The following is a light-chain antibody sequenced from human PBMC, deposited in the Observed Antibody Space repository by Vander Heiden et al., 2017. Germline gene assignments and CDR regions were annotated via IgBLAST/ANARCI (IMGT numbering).Light chain of an antibody. J-gene: IGLJ3*02. Sequence: SYELTQPPSVSVSPGQTASITCSGDALPKQYADWHQQKPGQAPVVVIYKDSERPSGIPERFSGSSSGTTVTLTISGVQAEDEADYYCQSADSSGTWMFGGGSKLTVL. CDR3: QSADSSGTWM. CDR1: ALPKQY. V-gene: IGLV3-25*03. CDR2: KDS.